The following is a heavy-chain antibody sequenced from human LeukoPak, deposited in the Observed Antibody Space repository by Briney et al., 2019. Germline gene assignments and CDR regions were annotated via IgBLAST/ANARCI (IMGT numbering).Heavy chain of an antibody. D-gene: IGHD1-1*01. V-gene: IGHV3-48*01. CDR1: GFPFLEYS. Sequence: GGAVRVSCIAYGFPFLEYSMNWVRQVPGKGLEWISYIGIDSGNTKYADSVRGRFTISADKAKNSLYLQMNSLRVEDTAVYYCARDHNYAFDNWGQGTLVSVAS. CDR2: IGIDSGNT. J-gene: IGHJ4*02. CDR3: ARDHNYAFDN.